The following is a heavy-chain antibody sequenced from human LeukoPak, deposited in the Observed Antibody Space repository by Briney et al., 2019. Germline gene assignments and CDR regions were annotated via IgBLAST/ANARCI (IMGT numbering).Heavy chain of an antibody. CDR1: GFTFDDYA. Sequence: GGSLRLSCAASGFTFDDYAMHWVRHAPGKGLEGVSGISWNSGSIYYADSVKGRFTISRDNAKNSLYLQMNSLRAEDTALYYCAKDKGAVGAYGMDVWGQGTTVTVSS. CDR3: AKDKGAVGAYGMDV. D-gene: IGHD2-15*01. V-gene: IGHV3-9*01. J-gene: IGHJ6*02. CDR2: ISWNSGSI.